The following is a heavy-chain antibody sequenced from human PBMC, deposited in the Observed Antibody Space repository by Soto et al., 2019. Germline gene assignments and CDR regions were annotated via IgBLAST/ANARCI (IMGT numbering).Heavy chain of an antibody. CDR3: ARGYRSSTLFEDYFDY. J-gene: IGHJ4*02. V-gene: IGHV3-7*04. D-gene: IGHD6-13*01. CDR2: INPDGSEK. CDR1: GFTFSRHW. Sequence: LRLSCAASGFTFSRHWMTGVRQAPGKGLEWVANINPDGSEKFSVDSVKGRFTISRDNAKNSLYLQMNSLRAEDTAVYFCARGYRSSTLFEDYFDYWGQGALVTVSS.